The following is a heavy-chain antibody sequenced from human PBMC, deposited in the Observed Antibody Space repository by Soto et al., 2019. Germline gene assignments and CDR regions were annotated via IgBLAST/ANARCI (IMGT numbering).Heavy chain of an antibody. V-gene: IGHV3-30*18. CDR3: AKVQESNYSGRDV. CDR1: GFTFSSYG. J-gene: IGHJ6*02. Sequence: VQLVESGGGVVQPGRSLRLSCAASGFTFSSYGMHWVRQAPGKGLEWVAVISYDGSNKYYADSVKGRFTISRDNSKNRLYLQMNSLRAGDRAVYYCAKVQESNYSGRDVGGQGTRVTVPS. CDR2: ISYDGSNK.